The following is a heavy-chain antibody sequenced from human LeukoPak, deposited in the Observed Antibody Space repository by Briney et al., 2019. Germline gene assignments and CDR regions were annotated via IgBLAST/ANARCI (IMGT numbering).Heavy chain of an antibody. V-gene: IGHV1-69*02. CDR3: ARLSPHAFDI. CDR2: LIPILGIA. J-gene: IGHJ3*02. Sequence: IGSLIPILGIANYAQKFQGRVTITADKSTSTAYMELSSLRSEDTAVYYCARLSPHAFDIWGQGTMVTVSS.